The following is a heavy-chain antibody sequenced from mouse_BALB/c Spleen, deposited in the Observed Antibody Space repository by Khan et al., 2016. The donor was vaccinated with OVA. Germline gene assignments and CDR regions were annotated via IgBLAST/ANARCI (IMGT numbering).Heavy chain of an antibody. V-gene: IGHV3-8*02. Sequence: EVQLQESGPSLVKPSQTLSLTCSVTGDSITSGYWSWIRKFPGNKLEYMGYMIYTGYTDYNPSLKCRLAITRHTSKNQYYLQLNSVTTEDTATYYCAGSTYRDAFAYWGQGTLVTVSA. CDR2: MIYTGYT. D-gene: IGHD2-14*01. CDR1: GDSITSGY. CDR3: AGSTYRDAFAY. J-gene: IGHJ3*01.